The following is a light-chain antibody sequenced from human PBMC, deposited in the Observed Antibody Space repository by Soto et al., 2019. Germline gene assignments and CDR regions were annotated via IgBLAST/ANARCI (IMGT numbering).Light chain of an antibody. Sequence: QSALTQPPSGSGAPGQRVTISCTGSNSNIGAGYDVHWYQQLPGTAPKLLIYGNSNRPSGVPDRFSGSKSGTSASLTITGLQAEDEADYYCQSYGDSLSGYVSGTGTKVTVL. CDR3: QSYGDSLSGYV. V-gene: IGLV1-40*01. CDR1: NSNIGAGYD. J-gene: IGLJ1*01. CDR2: GNS.